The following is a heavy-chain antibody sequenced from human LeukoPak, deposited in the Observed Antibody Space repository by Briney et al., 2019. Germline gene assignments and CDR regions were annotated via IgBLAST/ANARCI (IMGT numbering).Heavy chain of an antibody. J-gene: IGHJ4*02. Sequence: ASVKVSCKASGFTFNDYTMNWVRQAPGQGLEWMGWINTKTGNPTYAQGFTGRSVFSLDTSVSVAYLQINGLEADDTAMYYCARDYDFLSGHSRRDFDYWGQGTLVTVSS. D-gene: IGHD3-3*01. V-gene: IGHV7-4-1*04. CDR3: ARDYDFLSGHSRRDFDY. CDR2: INTKTGNP. CDR1: GFTFNDYT.